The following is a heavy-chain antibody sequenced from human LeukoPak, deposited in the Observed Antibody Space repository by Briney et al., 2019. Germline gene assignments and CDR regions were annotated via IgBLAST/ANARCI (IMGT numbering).Heavy chain of an antibody. D-gene: IGHD3-22*01. CDR3: ARGDYYDSSGYYGGFSY. Sequence: SETLSLTCAVSGGSISSSNWWSWVRQPPGKGLEWIGEIYHSGSTNYNPSLKSRVTISVDKSKNQFSLKLSSVTAADTAVYYCARGDYYDSSGYYGGFSYWGQGTLVTVSS. V-gene: IGHV4-4*02. CDR1: GGSISSSNW. J-gene: IGHJ4*02. CDR2: IYHSGST.